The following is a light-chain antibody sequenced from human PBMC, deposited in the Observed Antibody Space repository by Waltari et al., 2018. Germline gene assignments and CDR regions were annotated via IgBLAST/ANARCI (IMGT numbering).Light chain of an antibody. CDR1: QSVLYSSNNKNY. CDR3: QHYYSSPRT. Sequence: DIVMTQSPDSRAVSLGERATINHKSSQSVLYSSNNKNYLAWYQQKPGQPPNLLIYWASTRESGVPDRFSGSGSGTDFTLTISSLQAEDVAVYYCQHYYSSPRTFGQGTRVEIK. CDR2: WAS. V-gene: IGKV4-1*01. J-gene: IGKJ1*01.